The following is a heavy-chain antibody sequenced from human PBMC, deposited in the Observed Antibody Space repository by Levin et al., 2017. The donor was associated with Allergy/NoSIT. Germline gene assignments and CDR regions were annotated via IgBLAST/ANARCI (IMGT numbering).Heavy chain of an antibody. CDR1: GFTFSDSA. J-gene: IGHJ4*02. V-gene: IGHV3-73*01. D-gene: IGHD1-26*01. Sequence: GGSLRLSCAASGFTFSDSAMHWVRQASGKGLEWVGRIRSKANSYATAYAASVKGRFSISRDDSKNTAYLQMNSLKMDDTAVYYCTSRPTGSSQMGFDFWGQGTPVTVSS. CDR3: TSRPTGSSQMGFDF. CDR2: IRSKANSYAT.